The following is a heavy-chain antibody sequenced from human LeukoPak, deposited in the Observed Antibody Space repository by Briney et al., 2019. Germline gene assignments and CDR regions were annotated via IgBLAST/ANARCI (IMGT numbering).Heavy chain of an antibody. V-gene: IGHV1-2*02. CDR2: INPNSGDT. CDR3: ARVDFVILTGYSSWFDP. J-gene: IGHJ5*02. Sequence: ASVKVSCKASGYTFTSYDINWVRQATGQGLEWMGWINPNSGDTNYAQKFQGRVTMTRDTSISTAYMELSRLRSDDTAVYYCARVDFVILTGYSSWFDPWGQGTLVTVSS. CDR1: GYTFTSYD. D-gene: IGHD3-9*01.